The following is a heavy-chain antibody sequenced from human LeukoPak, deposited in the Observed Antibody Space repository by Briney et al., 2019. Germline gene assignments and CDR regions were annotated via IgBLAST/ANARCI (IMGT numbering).Heavy chain of an antibody. J-gene: IGHJ4*02. Sequence: SETLSLTCAVYGGSFSGYYWSWIRQPPGKGLEWIGEINHSGSTNYNPSLKSRVTISVDTSKNQFSLKLSSVTAADTAVYYCASLGGRSIAARPGGYYFDYGGQGTLVTVSS. CDR1: GGSFSGYY. V-gene: IGHV4-34*01. D-gene: IGHD6-6*01. CDR2: INHSGST. CDR3: ASLGGRSIAARPGGYYFDY.